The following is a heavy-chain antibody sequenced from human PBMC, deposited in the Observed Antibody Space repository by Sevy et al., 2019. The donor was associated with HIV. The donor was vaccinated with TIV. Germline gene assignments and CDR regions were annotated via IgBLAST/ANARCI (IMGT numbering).Heavy chain of an antibody. CDR1: GYTFSDYS. CDR2: INAASDVT. J-gene: IGHJ4*02. V-gene: IGHV1-2*02. Sequence: ASVKVSCKASGYTFSDYSIYWTRQAPGRGFEWMGWINAASDVTNFAQKFQGRVTMTRDTSINTAYMEVYRLTSDDTAVYYCARGGSDGNYWGQGTLVTVSS. D-gene: IGHD5-12*01. CDR3: ARGGSDGNY.